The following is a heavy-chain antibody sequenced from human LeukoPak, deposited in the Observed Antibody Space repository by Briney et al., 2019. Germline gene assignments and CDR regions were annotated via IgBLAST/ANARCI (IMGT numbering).Heavy chain of an antibody. Sequence: GGSLRLSCVASGFTFSNYWMSWVRQAPGKGLEWLANIKQDGSEQYYVDSVKGRFTVSRDNANNSLHLQMNSLRAEDTAVYYCATDSPYDYWGQGTLVTVSS. CDR1: GFTFSNYW. CDR2: IKQDGSEQ. D-gene: IGHD2-15*01. CDR3: ATDSPYDY. V-gene: IGHV3-7*01. J-gene: IGHJ4*02.